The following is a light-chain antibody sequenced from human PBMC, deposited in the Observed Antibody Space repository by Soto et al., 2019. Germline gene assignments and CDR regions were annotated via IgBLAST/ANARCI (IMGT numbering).Light chain of an antibody. CDR2: ENN. CDR3: GAGDASGGWV. V-gene: IGLV1-51*02. J-gene: IGLJ3*02. Sequence: QSVLTQPPSVSAAPGQKANISCSGSSANVGNNYVSWYQQLPGTAPKLLIYENNRRPTGIPDRFSGSKSGTSATLGITGRQNGDEADYYWGAGDASGGWVFGGGTKLTVL. CDR1: SANVGNNY.